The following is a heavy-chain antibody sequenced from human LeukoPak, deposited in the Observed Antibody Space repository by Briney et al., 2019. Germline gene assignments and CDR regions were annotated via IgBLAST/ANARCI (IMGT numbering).Heavy chain of an antibody. J-gene: IGHJ6*03. V-gene: IGHV1-18*01. CDR3: ARVINSSGWYNYYYYMDV. D-gene: IGHD6-19*01. CDR1: GYTFTSYG. Sequence: ASVKVSCKASGYTFTSYGISWVRQAPGQGLEWMGWVSAYNGNTNYAQKLQGRVTMTTDTSTSTAYMELRSLRSDDTAVYYCARVINSSGWYNYYYYMDVWGKGTTVTVSS. CDR2: VSAYNGNT.